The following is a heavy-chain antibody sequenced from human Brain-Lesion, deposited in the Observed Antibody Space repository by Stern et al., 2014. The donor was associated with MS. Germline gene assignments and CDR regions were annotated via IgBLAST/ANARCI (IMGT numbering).Heavy chain of an antibody. D-gene: IGHD3-22*01. CDR3: STYYYESTGYNDF. CDR2: ANTKSGGT. V-gene: IGHV1-2*02. Sequence: DQLVESGGEVKKPGASLRVSCTASGYTFTGYYMHWVRQAPGQGLEWVGWANTKSGGTKYAHYVKGRFTMTRDTSMNTAYLQLSRLGSDDTALYYCSTYYYESTGYNDFWGQGTLVTVSS. CDR1: GYTFTGYY. J-gene: IGHJ4*02.